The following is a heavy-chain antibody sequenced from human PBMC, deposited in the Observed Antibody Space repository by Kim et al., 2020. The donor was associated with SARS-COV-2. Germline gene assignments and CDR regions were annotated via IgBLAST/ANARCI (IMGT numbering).Heavy chain of an antibody. CDR3: AKDLSTGYYNFFDY. J-gene: IGHJ4*02. V-gene: IGHV3-33*06. Sequence: ADSVKGRFTISKDNTKNSLYLQMNSMRAGETAVYYCAKDLSTGYYNFFDYWGQGTLVTGSS. D-gene: IGHD3-9*01.